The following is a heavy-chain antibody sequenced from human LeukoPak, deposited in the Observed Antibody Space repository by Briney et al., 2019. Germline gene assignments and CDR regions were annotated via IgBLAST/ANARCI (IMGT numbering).Heavy chain of an antibody. D-gene: IGHD2-15*01. Sequence: GGSLRLSCAASGFTFSSYAMSWVRQAPGKGLEWVSTISGSSGSTYYADSVKGRFTISRDNSKNTLYLQMNSLRAEDTAVYYCAKVEDMAIHDYWGQGTLVTVSS. CDR2: ISGSSGST. CDR1: GFTFSSYA. J-gene: IGHJ4*02. CDR3: AKVEDMAIHDY. V-gene: IGHV3-23*01.